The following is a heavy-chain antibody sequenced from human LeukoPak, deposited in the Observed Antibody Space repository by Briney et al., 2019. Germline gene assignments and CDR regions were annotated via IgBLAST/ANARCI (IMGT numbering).Heavy chain of an antibody. CDR3: AKHLYYYDSSGYFY. CDR1: GFTFSSYA. V-gene: IGHV3-23*01. D-gene: IGHD3-22*01. J-gene: IGHJ4*02. Sequence: GSLRLSCAASGFTFSSYAMSWVRQAPGKGLEWVSAISGSGGSTYYADSVKGRFTISRDNSKNTLYLQMNSLRAEDTAVYYCAKHLYYYDSSGYFYWGQGTLVTVSS. CDR2: ISGSGGST.